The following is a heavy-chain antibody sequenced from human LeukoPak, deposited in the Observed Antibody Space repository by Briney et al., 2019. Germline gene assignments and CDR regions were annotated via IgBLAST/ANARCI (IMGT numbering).Heavy chain of an antibody. CDR3: ARFVGSGDPNDAFDI. CDR2: IYYSGST. Sequence: PSETLSLTCTVSGGSISSSSYYWGWIRQPPGKGLEWIGNIYYSGSTYYNPSLNSRVTISVDTSKNQFSLKLSSVTAAGTAVYFCARFVGSGDPNDAFDIWGQGTMVTVSS. D-gene: IGHD2-15*01. J-gene: IGHJ3*02. V-gene: IGHV4-39*01. CDR1: GGSISSSSYY.